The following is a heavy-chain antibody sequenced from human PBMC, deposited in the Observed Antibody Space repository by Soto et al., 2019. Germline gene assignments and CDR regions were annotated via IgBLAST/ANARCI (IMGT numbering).Heavy chain of an antibody. D-gene: IGHD6-6*01. J-gene: IGHJ3*02. CDR1: GGSISSCGYS. V-gene: IGHV4-30-2*01. Sequence: TLSLTCAVSGGSISSCGYSWCWIRQPPVKGLEWIGYIYHSGSTYYNPSLKSRVTISVDRSKNQFSLKLSSVTAADTAVYYCAREGGGYSSSPGRAFDIWGQGTMVT. CDR2: IYHSGST. CDR3: AREGGGYSSSPGRAFDI.